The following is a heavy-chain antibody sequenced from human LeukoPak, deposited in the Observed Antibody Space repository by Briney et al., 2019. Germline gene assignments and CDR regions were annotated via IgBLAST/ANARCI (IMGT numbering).Heavy chain of an antibody. V-gene: IGHV4-39*01. Sequence: SETLSLTCTVSGGSLSSTTYYWGWIRQPPGKGLEWIGSIFHSGSTFYNPSLKSRVTISVDTSKNQFSLKLSSLTAPDTAVYYCARHHSGYLFDYWGQGTLVTVSS. CDR2: IFHSGST. D-gene: IGHD5-18*01. J-gene: IGHJ4*02. CDR1: GGSLSSTTYY. CDR3: ARHHSGYLFDY.